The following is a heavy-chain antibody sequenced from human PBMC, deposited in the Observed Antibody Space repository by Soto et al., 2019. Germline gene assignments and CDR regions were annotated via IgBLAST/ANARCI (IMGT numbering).Heavy chain of an antibody. D-gene: IGHD2-2*02. CDR3: ARGPRRVPAAINWFDP. Sequence: GGSLRLSCAASGFTFSSYWMSWVRQAPGKGLEWVANIKQDGSEKYYVDSVKGRFTISRDNAKNSLYLQMNSLRAEDTAVYYCARGPRRVPAAINWFDPWGQGTLVTVSS. CDR1: GFTFSSYW. CDR2: IKQDGSEK. J-gene: IGHJ5*02. V-gene: IGHV3-7*01.